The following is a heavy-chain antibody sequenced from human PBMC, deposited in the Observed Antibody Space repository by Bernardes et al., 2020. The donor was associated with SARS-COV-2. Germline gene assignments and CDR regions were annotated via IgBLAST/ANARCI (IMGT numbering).Heavy chain of an antibody. CDR1: GFSFSSYT. V-gene: IGHV3-30-3*01. CDR2: ISADGTTK. J-gene: IGHJ5*02. Sequence: GSLRLSCAASGFSFSSYTIHRVRQGPGKGLEWVAVISADGTTKYYADSVKGRFTISRDNSKNTLYLQMNSLRVEDTAVYYCARAGSLVMNWFDPWGQGTLVTVSS. D-gene: IGHD3-10*01. CDR3: ARAGSLVMNWFDP.